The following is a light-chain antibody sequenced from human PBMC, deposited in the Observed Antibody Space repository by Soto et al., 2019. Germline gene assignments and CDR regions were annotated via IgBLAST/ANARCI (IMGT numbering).Light chain of an antibody. V-gene: IGKV3-20*01. CDR2: LAS. CDR1: QSATNNY. CDR3: QQYGSSPWT. J-gene: IGKJ1*01. Sequence: EIVLTQSPGTLSLSPGERATLSCRASQSATNNYLAWYQQKTGQTPRLIVYLASSRAPGIPDRFSGSGSGTHFTLTIRRVEPEDFAVYYCQQYGSSPWTFGQGTKVEIK.